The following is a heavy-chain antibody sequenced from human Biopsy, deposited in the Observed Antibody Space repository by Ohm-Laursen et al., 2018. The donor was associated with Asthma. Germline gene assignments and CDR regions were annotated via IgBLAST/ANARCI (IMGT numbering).Heavy chain of an antibody. CDR1: GFSLDDYA. J-gene: IGHJ6*02. D-gene: IGHD4-17*01. Sequence: RSLRLSCSASGFSLDDYAMYWVRQAPGKGLEWVSVISWNSGHIAYADSVKGRFTISRDTAKNSLYLQMNNLRVEDTAFYYCARDFGAGDSDGDDLTLTHCYGMDVWGQGTTVTVSS. CDR3: ARDFGAGDSDGDDLTLTHCYGMDV. CDR2: ISWNSGHI. V-gene: IGHV3-9*01.